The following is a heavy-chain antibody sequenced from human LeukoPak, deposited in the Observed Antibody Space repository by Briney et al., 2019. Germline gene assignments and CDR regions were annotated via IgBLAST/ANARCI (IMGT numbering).Heavy chain of an antibody. Sequence: GGSLRLPCAASGFTFSSYSMNWVRQAPGKGLEWVANIKKDGSEKYYVDSVKGRFTISRDNAKTSLYLQMNSLRAEDTAVYYCARDLSGVTGYTYGRGIDYWGQGTLVTVSS. V-gene: IGHV3-7*01. CDR1: GFTFSSYS. CDR2: IKKDGSEK. D-gene: IGHD5-18*01. J-gene: IGHJ4*02. CDR3: ARDLSGVTGYTYGRGIDY.